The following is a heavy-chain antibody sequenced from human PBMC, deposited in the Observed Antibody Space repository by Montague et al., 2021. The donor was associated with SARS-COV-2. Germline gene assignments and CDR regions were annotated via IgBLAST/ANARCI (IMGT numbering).Heavy chain of an antibody. J-gene: IGHJ2*01. D-gene: IGHD3-22*01. CDR2: IYYSGST. V-gene: IGHV4-31*03. Sequence: TLSLTCTVSGGSISSGGYYWSWIRQHPGKGLEWIGYIYYSGSTYYNPSLKSRVTISVVTSKNQFSLKLSSVTTADTAVYYCARSPEPMIVLVITSLNWYFDLWGRGTLVTVSS. CDR3: ARSPEPMIVLVITSLNWYFDL. CDR1: GGSISSGGYY.